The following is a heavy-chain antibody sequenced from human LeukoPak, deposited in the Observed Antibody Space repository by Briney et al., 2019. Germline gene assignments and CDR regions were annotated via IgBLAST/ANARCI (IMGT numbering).Heavy chain of an antibody. Sequence: GASVKVSCKASGYTFTGYYMHWVRQAPGQGLEWMGWINPNSGGTNYAQKFQGRVTMTRDTSISTAYMELSRLRSDDTAVYYCARHLFRGMVATFVYWGQGTLVTVSS. D-gene: IGHD5-12*01. CDR1: GYTFTGYY. CDR2: INPNSGGT. J-gene: IGHJ4*02. CDR3: ARHLFRGMVATFVY. V-gene: IGHV1-2*02.